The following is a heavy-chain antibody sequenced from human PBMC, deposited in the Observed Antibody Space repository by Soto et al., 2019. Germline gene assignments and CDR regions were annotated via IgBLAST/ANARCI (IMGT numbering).Heavy chain of an antibody. CDR2: IYYSGST. Sequence: QVQLQESGPGLVKPSQTLSPTCTVSGGSISSGGYYWSWIRQHPGKGLEWIGSIYYSGSTYYNPSLKSRVTRSVDTSKNQFCLKLSSVTAADTAVYYCARDKSGWYSGYWGQGTLVTVSS. V-gene: IGHV4-31*03. D-gene: IGHD6-19*01. J-gene: IGHJ4*02. CDR1: GGSISSGGYY. CDR3: ARDKSGWYSGY.